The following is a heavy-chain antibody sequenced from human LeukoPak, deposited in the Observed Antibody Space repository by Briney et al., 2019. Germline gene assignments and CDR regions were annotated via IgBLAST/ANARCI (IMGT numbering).Heavy chain of an antibody. CDR3: ARQTFPNDSSGNYLDY. CDR2: IYYSGST. D-gene: IGHD3-22*01. CDR1: GGSISSSSYY. J-gene: IGHJ4*02. V-gene: IGHV4-39*01. Sequence: PSETLSLTCTVSGGSISSSSYYWGWIRQPPGKGLEWIGSIYYSGSTYYNPSLKSRVTISVDTSKNQFSLKLSSVTAADTAVYYCARQTFPNDSSGNYLDYWGQGTLVTVSS.